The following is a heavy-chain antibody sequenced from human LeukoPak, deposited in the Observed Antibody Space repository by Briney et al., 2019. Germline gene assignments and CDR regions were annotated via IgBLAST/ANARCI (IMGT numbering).Heavy chain of an antibody. D-gene: IGHD1-26*01. V-gene: IGHV3-30-3*01. CDR1: GFTFSNYA. J-gene: IGHJ4*02. Sequence: GGSLRLSCAASGFTFSNYAMYWVRQAPGKGLEWVAVISYDENNKYYTDSVKGRFTISRDNSKNTLYLQMNSLRAEDTAVYYCARDTRTFDYWGQGTLVTVSS. CDR3: ARDTRTFDY. CDR2: ISYDENNK.